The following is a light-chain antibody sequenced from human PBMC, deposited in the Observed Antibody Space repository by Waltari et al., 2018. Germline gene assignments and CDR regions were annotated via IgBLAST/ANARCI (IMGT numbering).Light chain of an antibody. CDR2: KVS. J-gene: IGKJ3*01. CDR3: MQGTHLIFT. CDR1: QSLVHSDGNTY. Sequence: DVVMTQSPLSLPVTLGQPASISCRSSQSLVHSDGNTYLNWFQQRPGQSPRRLIYKVSNRDSGVPDRFSGSGSGTDFTLKISRVEAEDVGVYYCMQGTHLIFTFGPGTKVDIK. V-gene: IGKV2-30*02.